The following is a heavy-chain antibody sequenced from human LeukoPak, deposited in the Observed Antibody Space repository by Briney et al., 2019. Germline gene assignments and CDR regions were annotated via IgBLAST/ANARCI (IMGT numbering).Heavy chain of an antibody. CDR3: AKSGYYHGSSGHYLYYFDY. J-gene: IGHJ4*02. V-gene: IGHV3-23*01. D-gene: IGHD3-22*01. Sequence: GGSLRLSCAASGFTFTGYAMSWVRQAPGKGLEWVSAISGSGGSTHYADSVKGRFSISRDNSKSTVYLQMNSLRAEDKAVYYCAKSGYYHGSSGHYLYYFDYWGQGTLVTVSS. CDR1: GFTFTGYA. CDR2: ISGSGGST.